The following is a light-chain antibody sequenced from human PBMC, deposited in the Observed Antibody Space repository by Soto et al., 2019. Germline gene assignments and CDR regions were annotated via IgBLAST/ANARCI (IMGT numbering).Light chain of an antibody. CDR1: NSDVGGYNY. J-gene: IGLJ3*02. CDR3: CSYTSTTTVV. CDR2: EVS. Sequence: QSALTQPASVSGSLGQSITISCTGTNSDVGGYNYVSWYQQHPGKAPKLMIYEVSYRPSGVSGRFSGSKSGNTASLTISGLQAEDEADYYCCSYTSTTTVVFGGGTKVTVL. V-gene: IGLV2-14*01.